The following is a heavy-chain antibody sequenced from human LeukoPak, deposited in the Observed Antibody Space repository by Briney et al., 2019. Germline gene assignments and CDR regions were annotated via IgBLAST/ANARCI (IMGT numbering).Heavy chain of an antibody. Sequence: GGSLRLSRPAYGLTYRYYAMNWVRPAAGNGREWVSYISDIGGSTHYADSVRGRFIIYRDNSKNTLYLQINSLRAEATPVYYCVKRGIMIRKVIIVGFHKEAYYFDCWGQGTLVTVSS. CDR1: GLTYRYYA. CDR3: VKRGIMIRKVIIVGFHKEAYYFDC. V-gene: IGHV3-23*01. D-gene: IGHD3-10*01. CDR2: ISDIGGST. J-gene: IGHJ4*02.